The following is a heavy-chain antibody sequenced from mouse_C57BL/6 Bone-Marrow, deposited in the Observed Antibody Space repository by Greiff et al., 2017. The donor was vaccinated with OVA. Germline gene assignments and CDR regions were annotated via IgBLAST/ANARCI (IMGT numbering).Heavy chain of an antibody. J-gene: IGHJ1*03. CDR1: GYAFSSYW. CDR2: IYPGDGDT. CDR3: ARDGNLYWYFDV. D-gene: IGHD2-1*01. V-gene: IGHV1-80*01. Sequence: QVQLQQSGAELVKPGASVKISCKASGYAFSSYWMNWVKQRPGKGLEWIGQIYPGDGDTNYNGKFKGKATLTADKSSSTAYMQLSSLTSEDSAVYYCARDGNLYWYFDVWGTGTTVTVSS.